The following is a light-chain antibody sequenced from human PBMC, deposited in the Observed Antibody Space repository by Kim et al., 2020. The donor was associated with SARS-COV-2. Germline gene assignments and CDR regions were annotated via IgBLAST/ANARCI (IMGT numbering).Light chain of an antibody. Sequence: SLSPGERATLSCRAIQSIYNYLAWYQQKPGQAPRLLIYDASNRATGIPARFSGSGSGTDFTLTISSLEPEDFAVYYCQQRSHWPTFGGGTKVDIK. V-gene: IGKV3-11*01. CDR1: QSIYNY. CDR3: QQRSHWPT. J-gene: IGKJ4*01. CDR2: DAS.